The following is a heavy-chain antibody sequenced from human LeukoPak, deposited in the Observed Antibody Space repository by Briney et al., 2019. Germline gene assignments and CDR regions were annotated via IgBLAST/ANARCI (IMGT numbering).Heavy chain of an antibody. V-gene: IGHV4-61*05. CDR3: ATEAHSSWGFDY. CDR2: IYYSGIT. Sequence: SETLSLTCTVSGGSISSSSYYWGWIRQPPGKGLEWIGYIYYSGITNYNPSLKSRVTISVDTSKNQFSLKLSSVTAADTAVYYCATEAHSSWGFDYWGQGTLVTVSS. J-gene: IGHJ4*02. D-gene: IGHD6-13*01. CDR1: GGSISSSSYY.